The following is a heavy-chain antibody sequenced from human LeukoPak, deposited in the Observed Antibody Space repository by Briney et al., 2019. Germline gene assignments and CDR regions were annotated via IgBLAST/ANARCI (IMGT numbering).Heavy chain of an antibody. V-gene: IGHV4-31*03. D-gene: IGHD3-22*01. CDR2: IYYSGST. Sequence: SQTLSLTCTVSGGSISSGGYSWSWIRQHPGKGLEWIGYIYYSGSTYYNPSLKSRVTISVDTSKNQFSLKLSSVTAADTAVYYCARGPAYDNYYFDYWGQGTLVTVSS. CDR3: ARGPAYDNYYFDY. CDR1: GGSISSGGYS. J-gene: IGHJ4*02.